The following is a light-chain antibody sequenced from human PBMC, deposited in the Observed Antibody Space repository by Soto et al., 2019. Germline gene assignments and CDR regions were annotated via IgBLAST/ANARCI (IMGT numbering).Light chain of an antibody. J-gene: IGLJ2*01. CDR3: QAWDSTTAWDVV. CDR2: QDS. V-gene: IGLV3-1*01. Sequence: SYELTQPPSVSVSPGQTASITCSGDKLGYKYTSWYQQKPGQSPVLVIYQDSRRPSGIPERFSGSNSGNTATLSISGTQAMDEADYYCQAWDSTTAWDVVFGGGTKLTVL. CDR1: KLGYKY.